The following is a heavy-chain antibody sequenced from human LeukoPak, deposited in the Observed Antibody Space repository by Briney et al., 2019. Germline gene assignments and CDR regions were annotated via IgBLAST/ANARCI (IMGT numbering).Heavy chain of an antibody. J-gene: IGHJ5*02. CDR3: ARIAIPGRHYFDP. V-gene: IGHV1-2*02. CDR2: INPNSGGT. Sequence: ASVKVSCKASGYSFTDYSMHWVRQAPGQGLEWMGWINPNSGGTDYAQEFRGRVTMTRDTSISTAYMELSRLRSDDTGVYYCARIAIPGRHYFDPWGQGTLVTVSS. D-gene: IGHD2-2*02. CDR1: GYSFTDYS.